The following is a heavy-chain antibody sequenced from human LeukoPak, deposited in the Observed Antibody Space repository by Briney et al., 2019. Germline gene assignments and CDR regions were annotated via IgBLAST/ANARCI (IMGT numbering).Heavy chain of an antibody. CDR3: AKDIVGGGDDY. CDR1: GFTFSSYW. Sequence: GGSLRLSCAASGFTFSSYWMTWVRQAPGKGLEWVANIKEDGSEKNYVDSVKGRFTISRDNVKNLVYLEMNSLRGEDTAVYYCAKDIVGGGDDYWGQGTLVTVSS. V-gene: IGHV3-7*01. CDR2: IKEDGSEK. D-gene: IGHD2-21*01. J-gene: IGHJ4*02.